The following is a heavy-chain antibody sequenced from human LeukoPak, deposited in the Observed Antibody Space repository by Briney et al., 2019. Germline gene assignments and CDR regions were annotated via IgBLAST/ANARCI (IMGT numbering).Heavy chain of an antibody. CDR3: ARDNMGLRRRITMVRGVPPGYYYYGMDV. J-gene: IGHJ6*02. CDR2: IKQDGSEK. V-gene: IGHV3-7*01. Sequence: GGSLRLSCAACGFTFSSYRMSWVRQAPGKGLEWVANIKQDGSEKYYVDSVKGRFTISRDNAKNSLHLQMNSLRAEDTAVYYCARDNMGLRRRITMVRGVPPGYYYYGMDVWGQGTTVTVSS. D-gene: IGHD3-10*01. CDR1: GFTFSSYR.